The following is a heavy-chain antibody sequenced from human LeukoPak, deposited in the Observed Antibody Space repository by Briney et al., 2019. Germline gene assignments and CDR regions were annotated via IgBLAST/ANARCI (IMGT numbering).Heavy chain of an antibody. V-gene: IGHV4-34*01. CDR3: ASRIEYSSSSPHFDY. Sequence: SSETLSLSCAVYGGSFSGYYWSWIRQPPGKGLEWIGEINHSGSTIYNPSLKSRVTISVDTSKNQFSLKLSSVTAADTAVYYCASRIEYSSSSPHFDYWGQGTLVTVSS. D-gene: IGHD6-6*01. CDR1: GGSFSGYY. CDR2: INHSGST. J-gene: IGHJ4*02.